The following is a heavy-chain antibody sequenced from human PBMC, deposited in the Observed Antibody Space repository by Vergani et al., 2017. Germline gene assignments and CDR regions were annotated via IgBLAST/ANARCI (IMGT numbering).Heavy chain of an antibody. CDR3: ASSSHYDDYYGMDV. V-gene: IGHV4-59*11. J-gene: IGHJ6*02. CDR1: GGSISSHY. Sequence: QVQLQESGPGLVKPSETLSLTCTVSGGSISSHYWSWIRQPPGKGLEWIGYIYYSGSTDYNPSLKSRVTISVDTSKNQFSLKLSSVTAADTAVYYCASSSHYDDYYGMDVWGQGTTVTVSS. CDR2: IYYSGST. D-gene: IGHD6-6*01.